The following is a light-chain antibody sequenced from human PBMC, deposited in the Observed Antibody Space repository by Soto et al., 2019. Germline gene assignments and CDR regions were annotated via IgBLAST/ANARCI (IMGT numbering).Light chain of an antibody. CDR3: SSYAGSSNV. CDR2: EVN. J-gene: IGLJ1*01. Sequence: QSVLTQPPSASGSPGQSVAISCTGTSSDVGGYNYVSWYQQHPGKAPKLMIYEVNKRPSGVPDRFSGSKSGNTASLTVSGLQAEEAADYYCSSYAGSSNVFGTGTKVTVL. V-gene: IGLV2-8*01. CDR1: SSDVGGYNY.